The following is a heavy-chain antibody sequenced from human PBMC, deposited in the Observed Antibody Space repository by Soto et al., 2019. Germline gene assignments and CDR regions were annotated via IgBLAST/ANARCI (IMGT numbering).Heavy chain of an antibody. CDR2: IRGSGTST. CDR3: AREYYDILTGYPWPLDY. J-gene: IGHJ4*02. Sequence: PXGSLRLSCEASGFTFSTFAMNWVHQAPGKGPEWVSGIRGSGTSTYYADSVKGRFTISRDNSKNTLYLQMNSLRAEDKAVYYCAREYYDILTGYPWPLDYWGQGTLVTVSS. CDR1: GFTFSTFA. V-gene: IGHV3-23*01. D-gene: IGHD3-9*01.